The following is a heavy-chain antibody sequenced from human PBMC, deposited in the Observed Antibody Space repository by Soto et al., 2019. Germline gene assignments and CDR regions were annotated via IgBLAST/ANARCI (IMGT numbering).Heavy chain of an antibody. CDR3: ARMTTQDYSHYYLDV. Sequence: QAQLEQSGGEVKKSGASVKVSCKASGYTFANYGISWVRQAPGQGLEWMGWISIHNGNTNFAQKFQGRVTLTTDTTTSTANMELRSLRSDDTAVYSCARMTTQDYSHYYLDVWRKGTTVTVSS. V-gene: IGHV1-18*04. CDR1: GYTFANYG. J-gene: IGHJ6*03. CDR2: ISIHNGNT.